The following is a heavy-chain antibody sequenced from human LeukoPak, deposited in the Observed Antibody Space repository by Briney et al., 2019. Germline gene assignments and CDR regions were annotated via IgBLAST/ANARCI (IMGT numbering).Heavy chain of an antibody. CDR1: GYTFTSYY. J-gene: IGHJ6*02. V-gene: IGHV1-46*01. CDR3: ARFPNTAMVMGLEYYYYGMDV. CDR2: INPSGGST. D-gene: IGHD5-18*01. Sequence: GASVKVSCKASGYTFTSYYMHWVRQAPGQGLEWMGIINPSGGSTSYAQKFQGRVTMTRDTSTSTVYMELSSLRSEVTAVYYCARFPNTAMVMGLEYYYYGMDVWGQGTTVTVSS.